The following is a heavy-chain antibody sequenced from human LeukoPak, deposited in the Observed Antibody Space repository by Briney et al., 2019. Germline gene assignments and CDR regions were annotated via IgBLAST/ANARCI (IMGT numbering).Heavy chain of an antibody. Sequence: PGGSLRLSCAASGFTFSSYAMSWVRQAPGKGLEWVSAISGSGGSTYYADSVKGRFTISRDNSKNTLYLQMNSLRAEDTAVYYCAKDQTMVRGVLKGIDYWGQGTLVTVSS. CDR1: GFTFSSYA. J-gene: IGHJ4*02. CDR3: AKDQTMVRGVLKGIDY. D-gene: IGHD3-10*01. CDR2: ISGSGGST. V-gene: IGHV3-23*01.